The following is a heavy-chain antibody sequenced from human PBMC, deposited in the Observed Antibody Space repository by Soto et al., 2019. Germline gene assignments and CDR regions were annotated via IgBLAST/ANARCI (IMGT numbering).Heavy chain of an antibody. J-gene: IGHJ4*02. D-gene: IGHD2-2*02. Sequence: TSETLSLTCAVYGGSFSGYYWTWIRQPPGTGLEWIGEINHSGSTNYNPSLKSRVTISVDTSKNQFSLKLTSVTAADTAVYYYAREKNTGLFAYWGQGTLVTVSS. CDR1: GGSFSGYY. V-gene: IGHV4-34*01. CDR3: AREKNTGLFAY. CDR2: INHSGST.